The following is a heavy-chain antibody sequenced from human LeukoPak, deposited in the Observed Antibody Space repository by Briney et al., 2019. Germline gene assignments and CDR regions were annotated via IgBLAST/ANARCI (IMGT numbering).Heavy chain of an antibody. CDR3: ASTEYWYSSGWYYFDY. V-gene: IGHV4-39*01. Sequence: PSETLSLTCTVSGGSISSSSYYWGWIRQPPGKGLEWIGSIYYSGSTYYNPSLKSRVTISVDTSKNQFSLKLSSVTAADTAVYYCASTEYWYSSGWYYFDYWGQGTLVTVSS. D-gene: IGHD6-19*01. J-gene: IGHJ4*02. CDR1: GGSISSSSYY. CDR2: IYYSGST.